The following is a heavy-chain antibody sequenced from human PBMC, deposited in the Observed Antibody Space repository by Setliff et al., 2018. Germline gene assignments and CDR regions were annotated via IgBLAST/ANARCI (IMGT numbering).Heavy chain of an antibody. CDR3: ARTCSGSGCYAGLES. CDR1: GGTFSDYY. Sequence: SETLSLTCTAYGGTFSDYYWTWIRQPPGKGLEWIGEINHSGTTNYNPSVKGRFTISRDNSKNTLYLQMNSLRPEDTAVYYCARTCSGSGCYAGLESWGQGTPVTVSS. D-gene: IGHD2-15*01. CDR2: INHSGTT. V-gene: IGHV4-34*01. J-gene: IGHJ4*02.